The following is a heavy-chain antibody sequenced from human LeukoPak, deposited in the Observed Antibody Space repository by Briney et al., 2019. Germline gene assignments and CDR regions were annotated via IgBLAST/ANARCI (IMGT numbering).Heavy chain of an antibody. CDR2: IWYDGSNK. D-gene: IGHD1-26*01. Sequence: GGSLRLSCAASGFTFSSYGMHWVRQAPGKGLEWVAVIWYDGSNKYYADSVKGRFTISRDNSKNTLYLQMNSLRAEDTAVYYCARDRGIVGAAIDYWGQGTLVTVSS. CDR1: GFTFSSYG. J-gene: IGHJ4*02. CDR3: ARDRGIVGAAIDY. V-gene: IGHV3-33*01.